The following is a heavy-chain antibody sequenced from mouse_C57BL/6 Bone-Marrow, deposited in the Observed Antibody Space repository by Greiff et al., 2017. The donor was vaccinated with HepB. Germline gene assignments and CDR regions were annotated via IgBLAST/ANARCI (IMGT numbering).Heavy chain of an antibody. CDR1: GYTFTDYN. V-gene: IGHV1-22*01. J-gene: IGHJ3*01. D-gene: IGHD2-3*01. Sequence: EVKLMESGPELVKPGASVKMSCKASGYTFTDYNMHWVKQSHGKSLEWIGYINPNNGGTSYNQKFKGKATLTVNKSSSTAYMELRSLTSEDSAVYYCARSLYDGYPYWGQGTLVTVSA. CDR2: INPNNGGT. CDR3: ARSLYDGYPY.